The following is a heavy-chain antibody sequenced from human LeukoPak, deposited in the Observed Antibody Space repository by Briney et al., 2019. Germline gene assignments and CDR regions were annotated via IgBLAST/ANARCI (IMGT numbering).Heavy chain of an antibody. CDR2: IYYSGSN. CDR3: ARHKAGYSSSWFFDY. V-gene: IGHV4-39*01. J-gene: IGHJ4*02. CDR1: GGSISSSSYY. D-gene: IGHD6-13*01. Sequence: PSETLSLTCTVSGGSISSSSYYWVWIRQPPGKGLEWIGSIYYSGSNYNNPSLKSRVTISADTSQNQFSLNLSSVTAADTAAYYCARHKAGYSSSWFFDYWGQGILVTVSS.